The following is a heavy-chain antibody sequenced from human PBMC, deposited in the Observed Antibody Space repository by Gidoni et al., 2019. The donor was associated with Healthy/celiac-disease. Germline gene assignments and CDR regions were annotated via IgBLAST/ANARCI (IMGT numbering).Heavy chain of an antibody. V-gene: IGHV3-53*01. Sequence: VQLVESGGGLIQPGGSLRLSCAASVFTVSSNYMSWVRQAPGKGLEWVSVIYSGGSTYYADSVKGRFTSSRDNSKNTLYLQMNSLRAEDTAVYYCARDKFGGYSYGRDDYYYYYGMDVWGQGTTVTVSS. CDR2: IYSGGST. CDR3: ARDKFGGYSYGRDDYYYYYGMDV. D-gene: IGHD5-18*01. J-gene: IGHJ6*02. CDR1: VFTVSSNY.